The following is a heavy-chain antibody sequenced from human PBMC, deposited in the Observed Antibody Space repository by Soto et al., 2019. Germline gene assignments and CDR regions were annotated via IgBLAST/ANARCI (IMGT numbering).Heavy chain of an antibody. Sequence: ASVKVSCKASGYTFTRFYIHWLRQAPGQGLDWVGIINPSGGQTNYAQKFQGRVTMTRDTSTSTVYMELSSLRSEDTAVYYCARDYDWGREHYFDSWGQGTQVTVSS. CDR2: INPSGGQT. V-gene: IGHV1-46*01. CDR3: ARDYDWGREHYFDS. D-gene: IGHD3-16*01. J-gene: IGHJ4*02. CDR1: GYTFTRFY.